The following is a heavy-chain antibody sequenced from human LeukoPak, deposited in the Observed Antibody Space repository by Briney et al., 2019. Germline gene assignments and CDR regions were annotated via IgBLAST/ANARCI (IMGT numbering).Heavy chain of an antibody. CDR1: GFTFTSYA. D-gene: IGHD6-19*01. Sequence: GGSLRLSSAASGFTFTSYAMHWVRQAPGKGLGYGSAISSNGGSTYYANSVKGRFTISRDNSKNTLYLQMGSLGAEDMAVYYCARAEYSSGWYWYFELWGRGTLVTVSS. J-gene: IGHJ2*01. CDR3: ARAEYSSGWYWYFEL. V-gene: IGHV3-64*01. CDR2: ISSNGGST.